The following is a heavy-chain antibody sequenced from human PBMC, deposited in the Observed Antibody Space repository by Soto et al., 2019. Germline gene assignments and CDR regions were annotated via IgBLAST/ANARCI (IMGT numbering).Heavy chain of an antibody. V-gene: IGHV1-69*13. J-gene: IGHJ4*02. CDR2: IIPLFNAT. D-gene: IGHD2-2*01. CDR3: AINAERNAQKFDF. Sequence: GXSVKVSCKASVGSFKNFDIGWVRQSPGQGLEWMGEIIPLFNATNYAQKFRGRVTVTADESTRTAYMELTRLTYDDTAVYFCAINAERNAQKFDFWGQGTLVTVSS. CDR1: VGSFKNFD.